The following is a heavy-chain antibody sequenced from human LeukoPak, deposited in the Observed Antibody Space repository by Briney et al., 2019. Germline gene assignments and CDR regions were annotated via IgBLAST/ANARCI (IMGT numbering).Heavy chain of an antibody. Sequence: GGSLRLSCAASGFTFSSYTMNWVRQAPGKGLEWVSYISSSSTTIYYADSVKGRFTISRANAKNSLYLQSNSPRDEDTPYYSCARDAQHLVDLYYYYYYMDVWGKGTTVTVSS. D-gene: IGHD6-13*01. CDR1: GFTFSSYT. CDR2: ISSSSTTI. CDR3: ARDAQHLVDLYYYYYYMDV. J-gene: IGHJ6*03. V-gene: IGHV3-48*02.